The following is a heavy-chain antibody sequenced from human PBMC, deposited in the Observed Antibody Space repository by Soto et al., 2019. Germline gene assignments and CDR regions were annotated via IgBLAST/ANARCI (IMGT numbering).Heavy chain of an antibody. CDR3: VKDMSSSWTRAHFDY. D-gene: IGHD2-15*01. Sequence: GGSLRLSCAASGFNFDEYAMHWVRQAPGKGLEWVAGLSWDSINIGYADSVRGRFTVSRDNAKNSLFLQMNSLRPEDTALYYCVKDMSSSWTRAHFDYWGQGTQVTVSS. CDR2: LSWDSINI. CDR1: GFNFDEYA. J-gene: IGHJ4*02. V-gene: IGHV3-9*01.